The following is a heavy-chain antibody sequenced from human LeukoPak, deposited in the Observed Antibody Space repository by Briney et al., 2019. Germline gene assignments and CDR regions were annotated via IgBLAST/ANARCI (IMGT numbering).Heavy chain of an antibody. D-gene: IGHD6-13*01. J-gene: IGHJ3*02. CDR1: GFTFSSYA. Sequence: GGSLRLSCAASGFTFSSYAMSWVRQAPGKGLEWISYISSSSSTIYYADSVKGRFTISRDNAKNSLYLQMNSLRAEDTAVYYCARTRSSSWYAAFDIWGQGTMVTVSS. V-gene: IGHV3-48*01. CDR2: ISSSSSTI. CDR3: ARTRSSSWYAAFDI.